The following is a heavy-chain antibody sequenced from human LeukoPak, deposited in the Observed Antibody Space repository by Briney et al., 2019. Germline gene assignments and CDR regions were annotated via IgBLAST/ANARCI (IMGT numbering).Heavy chain of an antibody. CDR3: AKTSAGIRERYFDY. J-gene: IGHJ4*02. V-gene: IGHV3-23*01. Sequence: PGGSLRLSCAASGFTLSSYAMRWVRQAPGKGLEWVSLINDSGGNTYYGDSVKGRFTISRDNSKNTLFLQMSSLRAEDKAVYYCAKTSAGIRERYFDYWGQGTLVTVSS. CDR2: INDSGGNT. CDR1: GFTLSSYA. D-gene: IGHD1-1*01.